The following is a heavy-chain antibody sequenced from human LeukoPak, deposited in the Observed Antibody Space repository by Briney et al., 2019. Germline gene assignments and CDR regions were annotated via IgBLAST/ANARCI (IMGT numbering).Heavy chain of an antibody. CDR1: GFTFSSYA. D-gene: IGHD3-10*01. J-gene: IGHJ5*02. CDR2: ISSNGGST. Sequence: GGSLRLSCAASGFTFSSYAMHWARQAPGKGLEYVSAISSNGGSTYYANSVKGRFTISRDNSKNTLYLQMGSLRAEDIAVYYCARSAVRGVIISRFDPWGQGTLVTVSS. CDR3: ARSAVRGVIISRFDP. V-gene: IGHV3-64*01.